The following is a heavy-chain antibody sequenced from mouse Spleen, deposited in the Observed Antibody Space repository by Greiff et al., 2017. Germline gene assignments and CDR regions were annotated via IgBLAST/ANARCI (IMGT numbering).Heavy chain of an antibody. CDR2: IYPGDGDT. V-gene: IGHV1-82*01. D-gene: IGHD3-2*01. CDR1: GYAFSSSW. Sequence: QVQLQQSGPELVKPGASVKISCKASGYAFSSSWMNWVKQRPGKGLEWIGRIYPGDGDTNYNGKFKGKATLTADKSSSTAYMQLSSLTSEDSAVYFCALDSSGWGFAYWGQGTLVTVSA. J-gene: IGHJ3*01. CDR3: ALDSSGWGFAY.